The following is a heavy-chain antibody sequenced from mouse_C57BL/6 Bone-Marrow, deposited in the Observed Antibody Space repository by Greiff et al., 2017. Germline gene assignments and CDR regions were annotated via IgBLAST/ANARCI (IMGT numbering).Heavy chain of an antibody. V-gene: IGHV1-55*01. CDR1: GYTFTSYW. D-gene: IGHD2-2*01. CDR2: IYPGSGST. CDR3: ARDGYDGAWFAY. Sequence: QVQLQQPGAELVKPGASVKMSCKASGYTFTSYWITWVKQRPGQGLEWIGDIYPGSGSTNYNEKFKSKATLTVDTSSSTVYMQLSSLTSEDSAVYYCARDGYDGAWFAYWGQGTLVTVSA. J-gene: IGHJ3*01.